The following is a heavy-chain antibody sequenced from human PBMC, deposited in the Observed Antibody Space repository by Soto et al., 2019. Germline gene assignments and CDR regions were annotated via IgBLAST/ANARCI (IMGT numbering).Heavy chain of an antibody. D-gene: IGHD5-12*01. J-gene: IGHJ4*02. CDR3: AYSGYDKYYFDY. CDR1: GGTLSSYA. CDR2: IIPIFGTA. Sequence: SVKVSCKASGGTLSSYAISWVRQAPGQGLEWMGGIIPIFGTANYAQKFQGRVTITADESTSTAYMELSSLRSEDTAVYFRAYSGYDKYYFDYWGQGTLVTVSS. V-gene: IGHV1-69*13.